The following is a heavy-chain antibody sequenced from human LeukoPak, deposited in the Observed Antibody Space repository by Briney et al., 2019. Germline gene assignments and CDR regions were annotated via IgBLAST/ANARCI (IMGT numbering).Heavy chain of an antibody. V-gene: IGHV3-7*01. J-gene: IGHJ5*02. Sequence: QTGGSLRLSCAASGFTFSSYWMSWVRQAPGKGLEWVANIKQDGSEKYYVDSVKGRFTISRDNAKNSLYLQMNSLRAEDTAVYYCARERPGDSSSWYDFLSWFDPWGQGTLVTVSS. CDR3: ARERPGDSSSWYDFLSWFDP. CDR1: GFTFSSYW. CDR2: IKQDGSEK. D-gene: IGHD6-13*01.